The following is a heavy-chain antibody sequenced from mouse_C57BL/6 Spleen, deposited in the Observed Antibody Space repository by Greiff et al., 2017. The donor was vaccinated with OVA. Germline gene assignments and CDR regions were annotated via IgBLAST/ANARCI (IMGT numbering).Heavy chain of an antibody. J-gene: IGHJ2*01. V-gene: IGHV1-22*01. D-gene: IGHD6-5*01. CDR2: INPNNGGT. CDR3: ARSAYGLDY. CDR1: GYTFTDYN. Sequence: EVQLVESGPELVKPGASVKMSCKASGYTFTDYNMHWVKQSHGKSLEWIGYINPNNGGTSYNQKFKGKATLTVNKSSSTAYMELRSLTSEDSAVYYCARSAYGLDYWGQGTTLTVSS.